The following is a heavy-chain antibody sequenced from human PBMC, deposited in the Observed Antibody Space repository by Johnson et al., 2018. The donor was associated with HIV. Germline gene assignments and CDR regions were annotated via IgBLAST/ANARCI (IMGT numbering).Heavy chain of an antibody. CDR2: IYSGGST. V-gene: IGHV3-66*01. Sequence: MQLVESGGGLVQPGGSLRLSCAASGFTLSRYWMSWVRQAPGKGLEWVSVIYSGGSTYYADSVKGRFTVSRDDSKNTLYLQMNSLRAEDTAVYYCAKVRRAVYGFDIWGQWTMVTVSS. J-gene: IGHJ3*02. CDR3: AKVRRAVYGFDI. CDR1: GFTLSRYW.